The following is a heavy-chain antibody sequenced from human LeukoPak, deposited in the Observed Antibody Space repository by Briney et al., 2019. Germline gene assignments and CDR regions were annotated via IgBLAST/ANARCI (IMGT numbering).Heavy chain of an antibody. D-gene: IGHD2/OR15-2a*01. Sequence: ASVKVSCKTSGYIFTDYDINWVRQATGQGLEWMGWMNPYSGSTGYAQNFEGRVTMTRDTSITTAYMELSSLTSEDTAVYYCARRGLLSLNRWGQGTLVTVSS. CDR3: ARRGLLSLNR. J-gene: IGHJ4*02. CDR1: GYIFTDYD. CDR2: MNPYSGST. V-gene: IGHV1-8*01.